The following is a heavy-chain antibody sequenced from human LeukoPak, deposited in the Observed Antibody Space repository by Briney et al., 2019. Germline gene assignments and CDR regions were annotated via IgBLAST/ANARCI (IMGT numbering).Heavy chain of an antibody. CDR1: GFTFSSYW. Sequence: GGSLRLSCAASGFTFSSYWMSWVRQAPGKGLEWVANIKQDGSEKYCMDSVKGRFTVSRDNAKNSLYLQMNSLRAEDTAVYPCARVDGHGHWFAPPGQGTLVTVSS. J-gene: IGHJ5*02. CDR2: IKQDGSEK. V-gene: IGHV3-7*03. CDR3: ARVDGHGHWFAP.